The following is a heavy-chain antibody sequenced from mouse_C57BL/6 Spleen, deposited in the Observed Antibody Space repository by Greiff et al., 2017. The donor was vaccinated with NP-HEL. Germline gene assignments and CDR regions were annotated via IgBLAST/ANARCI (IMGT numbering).Heavy chain of an antibody. J-gene: IGHJ4*01. D-gene: IGHD2-4*01. CDR1: GYTFTSYT. CDR3: ARSGYNDYDDDYAMDY. CDR2: INPSSGYP. Sequence: VQLQQSGAELARPGASVKMSCKASGYTFTSYTMHWVKQRPGQGLEWIGYINPSSGYPKYNQKFKDKATLTADKSSSTAYMQLSSLTSEDSAVYYCARSGYNDYDDDYAMDYGGQGTSVTVSS. V-gene: IGHV1-4*01.